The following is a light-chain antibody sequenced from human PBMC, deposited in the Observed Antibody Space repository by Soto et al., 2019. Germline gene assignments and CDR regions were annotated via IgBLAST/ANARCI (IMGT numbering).Light chain of an antibody. CDR1: QTVSPNY. V-gene: IGKV3-20*01. J-gene: IGKJ1*01. CDR2: GAS. Sequence: EIVLTQSPGTLSLSPGERATLPCRASQTVSPNYLDWYQQKPGQATRLLIYGASKRDTGIPDRVSGRGSGTDVTLTISRLETEDFAVYCCQQYGSSPRTFGQGTKVDIK. CDR3: QQYGSSPRT.